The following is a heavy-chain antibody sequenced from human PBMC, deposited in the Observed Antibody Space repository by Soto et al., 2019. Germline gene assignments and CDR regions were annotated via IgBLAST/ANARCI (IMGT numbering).Heavy chain of an antibody. CDR1: GGTFSSYA. V-gene: IGHV1-69*13. CDR2: IIPIFGTA. D-gene: IGHD2-2*02. J-gene: IGHJ5*02. Sequence: SVKVSCKASGGTFSSYAISWVRQAPGQGLEWMGGIIPIFGTANYAQKFQGRVTITADESTTTAYMELSSLRSEDTAVYYCARALGGVVPAAIRFDPWGQGTLVTVSS. CDR3: ARALGGVVPAAIRFDP.